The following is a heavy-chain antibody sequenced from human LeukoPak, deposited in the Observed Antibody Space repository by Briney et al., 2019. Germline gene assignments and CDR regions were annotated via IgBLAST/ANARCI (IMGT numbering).Heavy chain of an antibody. D-gene: IGHD5-12*01. V-gene: IGHV1-18*01. J-gene: IGHJ4*02. Sequence: ASVKVSCKTSGYTFVFNDLSWVRQVPGQGLEWMGWSSAYNGNTDYAQKFQGRVTMTTDTSTSTAYMELRSLRSDDTAVYYCARDLPAYTGYETHDYWGQGTLVTVSS. CDR2: SSAYNGNT. CDR3: ARDLPAYTGYETHDY. CDR1: GYTFVFND.